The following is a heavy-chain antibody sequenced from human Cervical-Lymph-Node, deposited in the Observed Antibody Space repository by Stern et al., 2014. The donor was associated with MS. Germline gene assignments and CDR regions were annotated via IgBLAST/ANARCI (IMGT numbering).Heavy chain of an antibody. V-gene: IGHV4-59*08. J-gene: IGHJ4*02. CDR1: GGSISSRY. CDR2: ISHSGDT. CDR3: ARLSTAVDF. Sequence: VQLVESGPGLVKPSETLSLTCAVSGGSISSRYWGWIRQPPGKGLEWIGLISHSGDTKYNPSLKSRVPISLDTSKNQFPLKVTSVTAADTAVYYCARLSTAVDFWGQGTLVTVSS.